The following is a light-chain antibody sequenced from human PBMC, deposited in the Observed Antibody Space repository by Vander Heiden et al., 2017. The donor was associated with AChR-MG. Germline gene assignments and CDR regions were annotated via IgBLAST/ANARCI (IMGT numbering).Light chain of an antibody. CDR3: SLYTGSGTPWV. Sequence: QSAVTQPASMSASPGQTIAISCTATSSDAGGHKPASRYQRPPGKVPKLLLYDVTKPPTGISRRFSGSKSGNTASLIISELHTEDEADYYCSLYTGSGTPWVFGGGTRLTVL. CDR1: SSDAGGHKP. V-gene: IGLV2-14*03. J-gene: IGLJ3*02. CDR2: DVT.